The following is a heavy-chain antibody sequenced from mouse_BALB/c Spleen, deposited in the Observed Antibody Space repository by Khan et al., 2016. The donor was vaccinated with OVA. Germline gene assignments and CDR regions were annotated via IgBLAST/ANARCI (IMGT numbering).Heavy chain of an antibody. V-gene: IGHV1S81*02. D-gene: IGHD2-2*01. CDR3: SRSGYGSVAY. CDR2: INPNNGGT. Sequence: QVQLKQSGAELVTPGASVRLSCKASGYTFTSYYLYWVKQRPGQGLEWIGDINPNNGGTNFNEQFKNKATLTVDKSSSTAYIQLNRLTSVDSAVYYCSRSGYGSVAYGGQGTLVTVSA. J-gene: IGHJ3*01. CDR1: GYTFTSYY.